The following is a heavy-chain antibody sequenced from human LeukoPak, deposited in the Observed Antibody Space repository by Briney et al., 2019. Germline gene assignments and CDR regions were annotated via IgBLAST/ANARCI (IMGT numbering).Heavy chain of an antibody. CDR2: IYHSGST. J-gene: IGHJ3*02. Sequence: SETLSLTCAVSGGSISSGGYSWSWIRQPPGKGLEWIGYIYHSGSTYYNPSLKSRVTISVDRSKNQFSLKLSSVTAADTAVYYCARATRGVPAAIGAFDIWGQGTMVTVSS. CDR1: GGSISSGGYS. D-gene: IGHD2-2*01. V-gene: IGHV4-30-2*01. CDR3: ARATRGVPAAIGAFDI.